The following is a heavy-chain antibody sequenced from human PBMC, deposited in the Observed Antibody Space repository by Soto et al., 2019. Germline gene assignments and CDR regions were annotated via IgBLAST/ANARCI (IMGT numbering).Heavy chain of an antibody. CDR2: IWYVGSNK. J-gene: IGHJ6*02. Sequence: GGSLRLSCAASGFTFSSYGMHWVRQAPGKGLEWVAVIWYVGSNKYYADSVKGRFTISRDNSKNTLYLQMNSLRAEDTAVYYCARDCQRSSSSGDYYYYGMDVWGQGTTVTVSS. V-gene: IGHV3-33*01. CDR1: GFTFSSYG. D-gene: IGHD6-6*01. CDR3: ARDCQRSSSSGDYYYYGMDV.